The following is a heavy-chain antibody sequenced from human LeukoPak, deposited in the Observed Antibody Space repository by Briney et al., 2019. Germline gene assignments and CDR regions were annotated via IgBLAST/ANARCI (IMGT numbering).Heavy chain of an antibody. Sequence: GASVKVSCKASGYTFTTYVISWVRQAPGQGLEWMGWISTYNGNTNYAQKLQGRVTMTTDTSTSTAYMELRSLRSEDTAIYYCARDLMGIAYRGAFYYWGQGTLVTVSS. CDR1: GYTFTTYV. CDR3: ARDLMGIAYRGAFYY. CDR2: ISTYNGNT. J-gene: IGHJ4*02. D-gene: IGHD6-13*01. V-gene: IGHV1-18*01.